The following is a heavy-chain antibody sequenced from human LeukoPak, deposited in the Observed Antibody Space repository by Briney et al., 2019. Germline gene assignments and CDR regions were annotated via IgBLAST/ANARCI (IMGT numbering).Heavy chain of an antibody. D-gene: IGHD3-16*01. J-gene: IGHJ6*03. CDR2: IKGTGLTT. V-gene: IGHV3-11*04. Sequence: GGSLRLSRAASGFTFSDYYMSWIRQAPGKGLEWVSTIKGTGLTTYYADSVKGRFTISRDNAKNSLFLQMSSLRADDTAIYYCARAGELRYMDVWGKGTAVTVSS. CDR1: GFTFSDYY. CDR3: ARAGELRYMDV.